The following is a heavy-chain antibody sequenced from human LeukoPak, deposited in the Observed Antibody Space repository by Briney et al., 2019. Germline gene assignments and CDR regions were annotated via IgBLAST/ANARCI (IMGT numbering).Heavy chain of an antibody. V-gene: IGHV4-34*01. Sequence: SETLSLTCAVYGGSFSGYYWSWIRQPPGKGLEWIGEINHSGSTNYNPSLKSRVTISVDTSKNQFSLKLSSVTAADTAVYYCARVSQQQTNYDYWGQGTLVTVSS. CDR2: INHSGST. D-gene: IGHD6-13*01. CDR3: ARVSQQQTNYDY. J-gene: IGHJ4*02. CDR1: GGSFSGYY.